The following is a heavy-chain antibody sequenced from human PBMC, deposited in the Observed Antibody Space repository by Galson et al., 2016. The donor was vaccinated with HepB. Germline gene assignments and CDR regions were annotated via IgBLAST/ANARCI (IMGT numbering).Heavy chain of an antibody. CDR1: GYRFSDHW. CDR3: ARPKYSSDLDAVDM. CDR2: IYPGDSDT. D-gene: IGHD6-19*01. Sequence: QSGAEVKKPGESLKISCKGSGYRFSDHWIAWVRQTPVKGLEWMGTIYPGDSDTKYSPSFRGQVTISADKSINIAFLHWSSLKASDTAIYYCARPKYSSDLDAVDMWGQGTRVTVSS. J-gene: IGHJ3*02. V-gene: IGHV5-51*01.